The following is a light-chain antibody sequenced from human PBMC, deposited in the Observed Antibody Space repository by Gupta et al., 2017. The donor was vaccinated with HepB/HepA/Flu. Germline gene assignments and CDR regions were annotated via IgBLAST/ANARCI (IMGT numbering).Light chain of an antibody. J-gene: IGKJ1*01. Sequence: DIQMTQSPSTLSASIGDRVTITCRASQSINNWLDWYQQKPGKAPKVLIYKASTLESGVPSRFSGSGSGTEFTLTISSLQPDDFATYYCQQYKSYPRTFGQGTKVEIK. V-gene: IGKV1-5*03. CDR1: QSINNW. CDR2: KAS. CDR3: QQYKSYPRT.